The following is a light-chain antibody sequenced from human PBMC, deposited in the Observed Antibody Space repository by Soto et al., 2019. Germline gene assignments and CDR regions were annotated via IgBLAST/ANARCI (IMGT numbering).Light chain of an antibody. CDR2: DVS. Sequence: QSVLTQPRSVSGSPGQSVTISCTGTSSDVGGYNYVSWYQQHPGKAPKLMIYDVSKRPSGVPDRFSGSKSGNTASLTISVLHAEDEADYYCCSYAGSYTLVFGGGTKVTVL. J-gene: IGLJ2*01. V-gene: IGLV2-11*01. CDR1: SSDVGGYNY. CDR3: CSYAGSYTLV.